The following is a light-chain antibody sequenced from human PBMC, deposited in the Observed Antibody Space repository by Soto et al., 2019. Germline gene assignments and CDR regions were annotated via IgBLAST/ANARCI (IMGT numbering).Light chain of an antibody. V-gene: IGKV3-15*01. CDR1: QSVSSK. J-gene: IGKJ4*01. CDR3: QQYDSWPPST. CDR2: GAS. Sequence: EILMTQSPATLSLSPGERATLSCRASQSVSSKLAWYQQRRGQAPRLLIYGASSRATGIPARFSGSGSGTEFTLTISSLQSEDFAVYYCQQYDSWPPSTFGGGTKVEIK.